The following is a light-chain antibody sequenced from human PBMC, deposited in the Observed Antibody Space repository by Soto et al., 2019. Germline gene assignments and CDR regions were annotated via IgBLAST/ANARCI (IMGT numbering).Light chain of an antibody. Sequence: QSVLAQPASVSGSPGQSITISCTGTNSDVAVYNYVSWFQQHPGKAPKLIIFGVNNRPSGVSDRFSGSKSGNTASLTISGLQPEDEADYYCTSLTTTNTWVFGGGTQLTVL. V-gene: IGLV2-14*01. CDR3: TSLTTTNTWV. CDR1: NSDVAVYNY. J-gene: IGLJ3*02. CDR2: GVN.